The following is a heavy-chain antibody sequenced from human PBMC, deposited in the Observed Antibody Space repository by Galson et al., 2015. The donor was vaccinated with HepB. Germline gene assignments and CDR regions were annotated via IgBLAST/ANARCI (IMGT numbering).Heavy chain of an antibody. CDR1: GFTFSSYA. V-gene: IGHV3-23*01. CDR2: ISGSGGCT. Sequence: SLRLSCAASGFTFSSYAMSWVRQAPGKGLEWVSAISGSGGCTYYADSVKGRFTISRDNSKNTLYLQMNSLRAEDTAVYYCAKAGGSYYTPSQEWYFDLWGRGTLVTVSS. J-gene: IGHJ2*01. CDR3: AKAGGSYYTPSQEWYFDL. D-gene: IGHD1-26*01.